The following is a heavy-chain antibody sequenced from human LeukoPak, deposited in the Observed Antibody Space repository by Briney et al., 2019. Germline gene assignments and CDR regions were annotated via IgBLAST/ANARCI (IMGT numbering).Heavy chain of an antibody. CDR1: GGSISSYY. V-gene: IGHV4-59*01. CDR3: ARDTPGIAAGGYFDY. CDR2: IYYSGST. D-gene: IGHD6-13*01. J-gene: IGHJ4*02. Sequence: SETLSLTCTVSGGSISSYYWSWIRQPPGKGLEWIGYIYYSGSTNYNPSLKSRVTISVDTSKNQFSLRLSSVTAADTAVYYCARDTPGIAAGGYFDYWGQGTLVTVSS.